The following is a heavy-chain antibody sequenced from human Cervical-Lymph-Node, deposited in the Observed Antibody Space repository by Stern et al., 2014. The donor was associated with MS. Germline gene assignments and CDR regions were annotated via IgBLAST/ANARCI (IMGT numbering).Heavy chain of an antibody. CDR3: ARKHGIAAAGTFWFDP. Sequence: VQLEESGGGLVKPGGSLRLSCAASGFTFSDYYMSWIRQAPGQGLEWVSHISSSSSNTNYADSVKGRFTISRDNAKNSLYLQMNSLRAEDTAVYYCARKHGIAAAGTFWFDPWGQGTLVTVSS. CDR1: GFTFSDYY. V-gene: IGHV3-11*06. D-gene: IGHD6-13*01. J-gene: IGHJ5*02. CDR2: ISSSSSNT.